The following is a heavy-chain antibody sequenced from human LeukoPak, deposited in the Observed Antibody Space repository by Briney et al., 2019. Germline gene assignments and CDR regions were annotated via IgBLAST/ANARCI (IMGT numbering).Heavy chain of an antibody. V-gene: IGHV3-7*01. CDR2: IKQDGSEK. Sequence: PGGSLRLSCAASGFTFSSYWMSWVRQAPGKGLEWVANIKQDGSEKYYVDSVKGRFTISRDNAKNSLYLQMNSLRAEDTAVYYCARDFREVVPAASLDYWGQGTLVTVSS. J-gene: IGHJ4*02. D-gene: IGHD2-2*01. CDR3: ARDFREVVPAASLDY. CDR1: GFTFSSYW.